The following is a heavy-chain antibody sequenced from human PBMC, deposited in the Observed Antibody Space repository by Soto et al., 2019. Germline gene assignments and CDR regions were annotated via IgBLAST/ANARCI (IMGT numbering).Heavy chain of an antibody. CDR2: IRSKANSYAT. V-gene: IGHV3-73*01. CDR3: TRPLSTAAAGTG. D-gene: IGHD6-13*01. Sequence: GGSLRLSCAASGFTFSGSAMHWVRQASGKGLEWVGRIRSKANSYATAYAASVKGRFTISRDDSKNTAYLQMNSLKTEDTAVYYCTRPLSTAAAGTGWGQGTLGTVSS. J-gene: IGHJ4*02. CDR1: GFTFSGSA.